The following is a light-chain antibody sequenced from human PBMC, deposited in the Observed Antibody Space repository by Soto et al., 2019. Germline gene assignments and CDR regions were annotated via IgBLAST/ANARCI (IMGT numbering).Light chain of an antibody. V-gene: IGKV1-39*01. CDR2: SAS. Sequence: DIQMTQSPSSLSASVRDRVTITCRASQNIANYLNWYQQRPGKAPKLLIFSASSLHSGVPSRFSGSGSGTDFTLTINSLQPEDLATYCCQQSYSTPYTFGQGTKLEIK. J-gene: IGKJ2*01. CDR3: QQSYSTPYT. CDR1: QNIANY.